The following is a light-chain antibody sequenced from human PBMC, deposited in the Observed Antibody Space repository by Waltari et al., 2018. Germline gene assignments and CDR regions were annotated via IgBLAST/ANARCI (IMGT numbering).Light chain of an antibody. CDR3: MQTTHWPRT. J-gene: IGKJ1*01. Sequence: DAVMTPSPLSLPVSLGQTASISCKSRQILVFSDGKTYLHWFHQRPGQSPRRLIYKVSNRDSGVPDRFSGSGSGTDFTLKISRVEAEDVGVYYCMQTTHWPRTFGQGTKVEIK. CDR1: QILVFSDGKTY. CDR2: KVS. V-gene: IGKV2-30*01.